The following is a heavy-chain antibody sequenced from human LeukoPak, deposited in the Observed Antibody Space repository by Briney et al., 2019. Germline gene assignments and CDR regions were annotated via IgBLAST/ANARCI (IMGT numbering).Heavy chain of an antibody. CDR2: ISGSGAST. D-gene: IGHD1-26*01. CDR3: AKDVGKWESLHFFDY. CDR1: GFTLSTNA. J-gene: IGHJ4*02. Sequence: GGSLRLSCLTSGFTLSTNAMSWVRQAPGKGLEGISGISGSGASTYYADSVKGRFTISRDDSRNTLYLQMNSLRGDDTAVYYCAKDVGKWESLHFFDYWGQGTLVTVSS. V-gene: IGHV3-23*01.